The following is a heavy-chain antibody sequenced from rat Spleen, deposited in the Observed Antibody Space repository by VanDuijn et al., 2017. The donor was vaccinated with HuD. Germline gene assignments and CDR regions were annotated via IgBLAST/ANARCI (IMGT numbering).Heavy chain of an antibody. CDR3: ARHGYSSYMRYYWYFDF. Sequence: EVQLVESGGGLVQPGRSLKLSCVASGFTFNNYWMTWIRQAPGQGLEWVASIPNGGPNTYYSDSVKDRFTISRDNAKSTLYLQMDSLRSEDTATYYCARHGYSSYMRYYWYFDFWGQGVMVTVSS. CDR1: GFTFNNYW. J-gene: IGHJ1*01. D-gene: IGHD1-2*01. V-gene: IGHV5-31*01. CDR2: IPNGGPNT.